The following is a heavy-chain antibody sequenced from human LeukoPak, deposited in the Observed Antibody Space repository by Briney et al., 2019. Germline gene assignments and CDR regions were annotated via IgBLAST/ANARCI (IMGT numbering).Heavy chain of an antibody. D-gene: IGHD2-15*01. CDR3: AKDVGYCSGGSCSPFDY. Sequence: GGSLRLSCAASGFTFSSYAMSWVRQAPGKGLEWVSAISGSGGSTYYADSVKGRFTISRENSKNTLYLQMNSLRAEDTAVYYCAKDVGYCSGGSCSPFDYWGQGTLVTVSS. CDR1: GFTFSSYA. V-gene: IGHV3-23*01. J-gene: IGHJ4*02. CDR2: ISGSGGST.